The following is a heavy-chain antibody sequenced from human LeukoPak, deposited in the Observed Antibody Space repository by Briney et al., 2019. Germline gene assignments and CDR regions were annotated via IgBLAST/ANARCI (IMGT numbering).Heavy chain of an antibody. V-gene: IGHV3-33*06. CDR2: IWYDGSNK. Sequence: GGSLRLSCAASGFTFGSYGMHWVRQAPGKGLEWLAAIWYDGSNKDYADSVKGRITISRDNSKNTLFLEMNSLRDDDTAVYYCAKDWRGVGRGHFDSWGQRTLVTVSS. CDR3: AKDWRGVGRGHFDS. J-gene: IGHJ4*02. CDR1: GFTFGSYG. D-gene: IGHD3-3*01.